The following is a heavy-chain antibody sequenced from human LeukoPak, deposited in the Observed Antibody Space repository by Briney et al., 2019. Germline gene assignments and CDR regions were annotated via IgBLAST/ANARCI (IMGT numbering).Heavy chain of an antibody. CDR2: INSDGSTI. CDR3: ARMHRGGELSFPFFDY. D-gene: IGHD3-16*02. V-gene: IGHV3-48*03. J-gene: IGHJ4*02. CDR1: GFTFSSYE. Sequence: GGSLRLSCAASGFTFSSYEMNWFRQAPGKGLEWVSYINSDGSTIYYADSVKGRFPISRDNAKNSLSLQMNSLRAEDTAVYYCARMHRGGELSFPFFDYWGQGTLVTVSS.